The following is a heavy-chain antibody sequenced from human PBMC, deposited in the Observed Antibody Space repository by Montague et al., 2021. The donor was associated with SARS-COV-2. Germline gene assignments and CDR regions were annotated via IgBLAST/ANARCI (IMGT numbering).Heavy chain of an antibody. D-gene: IGHD3-3*01. Sequence: TLSLTCTVSGGSISSGGYYWSWIRQHPGKGLEWIGYIYYSGSTYYNPSLKSRVTISVDTSKNQFSLKLSSVTAADTAVYYSARVRGLTIFGVVGPFDYWGQGTLVTVSS. J-gene: IGHJ4*02. V-gene: IGHV4-31*03. CDR3: ARVRGLTIFGVVGPFDY. CDR1: GGSISSGGYY. CDR2: IYYSGST.